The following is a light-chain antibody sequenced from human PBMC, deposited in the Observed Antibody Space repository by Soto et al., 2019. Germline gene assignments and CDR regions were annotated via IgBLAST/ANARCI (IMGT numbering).Light chain of an antibody. CDR1: QRLTNN. J-gene: IGKJ4*01. Sequence: EIVMTQSPATLSVSPGEGVTLSCRASQRLTNNLAWYQQSPGQAPRLLIYGASTRATGIPTRFSGSGTGTEFTRTISSLESEDVAVYYCQQYNNWPRTFGGGTKVEI. CDR2: GAS. V-gene: IGKV3D-15*01. CDR3: QQYNNWPRT.